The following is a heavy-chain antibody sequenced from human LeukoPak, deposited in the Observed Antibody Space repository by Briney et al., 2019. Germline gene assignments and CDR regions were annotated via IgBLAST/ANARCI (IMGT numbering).Heavy chain of an antibody. CDR2: IYYSGTT. Sequence: SETLSLTCTVSGGSISSSSYYWGWIRQPPGKGLEWIGSIYYSGTTYYNPSLKSRVTISVDTSKNQLSLKLSSVTAADTAVYYCARLWGSTSLIDYWGQGTLVTVSS. V-gene: IGHV4-39*01. CDR1: GGSISSSSYY. J-gene: IGHJ4*02. CDR3: ARLWGSTSLIDY. D-gene: IGHD2-2*01.